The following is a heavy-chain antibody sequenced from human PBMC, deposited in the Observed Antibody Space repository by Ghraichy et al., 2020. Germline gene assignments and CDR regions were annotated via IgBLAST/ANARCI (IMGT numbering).Heavy chain of an antibody. Sequence: SETLSLTCTVSGGSISSGGYYWSWIRQHPGKGLEWIGYIYYSGSTYYNPSLKSRVTISVDTSKNQFSLKLSSVTAADTAVYYCARGRRSVGQYYYYYYGMDVWGQGTTVTVSS. D-gene: IGHD1-26*01. V-gene: IGHV4-31*03. J-gene: IGHJ6*02. CDR3: ARGRRSVGQYYYYYYGMDV. CDR2: IYYSGST. CDR1: GGSISSGGYY.